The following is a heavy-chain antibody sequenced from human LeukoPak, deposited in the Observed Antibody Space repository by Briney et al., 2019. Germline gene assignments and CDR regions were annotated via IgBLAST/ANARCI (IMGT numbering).Heavy chain of an antibody. CDR2: ISGSGGST. CDR3: AKDGECSSTSCSLDY. V-gene: IGHV3-23*01. CDR1: GFTFSSSA. J-gene: IGHJ4*02. D-gene: IGHD2-2*01. Sequence: PGASLRLSCAASGFTFSSSAMSWVRQAPGKGLEWVSGISGSGGSTYYADSVKGRFTISRDNSKNTLYLQVNSLRAEDTAVYYCAKDGECSSTSCSLDYWGQGTLVTVSS.